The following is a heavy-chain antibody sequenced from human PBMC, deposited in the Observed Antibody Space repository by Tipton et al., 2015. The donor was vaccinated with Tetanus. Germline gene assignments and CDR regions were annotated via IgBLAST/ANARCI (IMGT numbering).Heavy chain of an antibody. CDR3: AKDPASRGWFDP. CDR2: ISVRGSHT. CDR1: GFTVSSNY. J-gene: IGHJ5*02. V-gene: IGHV3-23*01. Sequence: SLRLSCAVSGFTVSSNYMNWVRQAPGKGLEWVSGISVRGSHTYYADPVKGRFSISRDNSKNTVYLQMNSLRDEDTAVYYCAKDPASRGWFDPWGQGTLVSVSS.